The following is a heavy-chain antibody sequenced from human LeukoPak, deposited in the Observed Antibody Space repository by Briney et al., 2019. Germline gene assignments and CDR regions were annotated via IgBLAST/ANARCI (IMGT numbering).Heavy chain of an antibody. Sequence: SETLSLTCAVYGGSFSGYYWSWIRQSPGKGLELIGYIYYSGSTNYNPSLKSRVTISVDTSKNQFSLKLSSVTAADTAVYYCARGGQLLLPYYFDYWGQGTLVTVSS. J-gene: IGHJ4*02. CDR3: ARGGQLLLPYYFDY. V-gene: IGHV4-59*01. CDR1: GGSFSGYY. CDR2: IYYSGST. D-gene: IGHD2-2*01.